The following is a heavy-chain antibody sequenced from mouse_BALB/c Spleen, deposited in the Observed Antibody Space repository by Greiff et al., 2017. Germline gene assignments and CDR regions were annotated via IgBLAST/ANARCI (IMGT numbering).Heavy chain of an antibody. J-gene: IGHJ1*01. Sequence: EVHLVESGGGLVKPGGSLKLSCAASGFTFSSYAMSWVRQTPEKRLEWVASISSGGSTYYPDSVKGRFTISRDNARNILYLQMSSLRSEDTAMYYCARFHYYGSPWYFDVWGAGTTVTVSS. CDR1: GFTFSSYA. D-gene: IGHD1-1*01. V-gene: IGHV5-6-5*01. CDR3: ARFHYYGSPWYFDV. CDR2: ISSGGST.